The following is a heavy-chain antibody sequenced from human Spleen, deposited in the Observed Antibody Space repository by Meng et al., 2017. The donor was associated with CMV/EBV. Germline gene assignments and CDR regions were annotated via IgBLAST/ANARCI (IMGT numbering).Heavy chain of an antibody. CDR1: GYTFTGYY. J-gene: IGHJ5*01. CDR3: ATDLYDS. CDR2: IIPILNVT. Sequence: SVKVSCKASGYTFTGYYIHWVRQAPGQGLEWMGRIIPILNVTNYARQFQGRVAITADKSTGTAYMELSSLRSDDTAVYYCATDLYDSWGQGTLVTVSS. V-gene: IGHV1-69*04.